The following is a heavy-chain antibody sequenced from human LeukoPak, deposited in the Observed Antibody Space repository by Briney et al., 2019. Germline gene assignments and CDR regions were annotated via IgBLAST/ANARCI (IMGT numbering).Heavy chain of an antibody. V-gene: IGHV3-64*04. D-gene: IGHD3-10*01. CDR2: ISSDGGSI. CDR3: ARPRDYFGSGSYYSGMDV. J-gene: IGHJ6*02. CDR1: GFTFSSYA. Sequence: GGSLRLSCSASGFTFSSYAMHWVRRAQGKGLEYVSAISSDGGSIDYADSVKGRFIISRDNSKNTLYLQMNSLRAEDTAVYYCARPRDYFGSGSYYSGMDVWGQGATVTVSS.